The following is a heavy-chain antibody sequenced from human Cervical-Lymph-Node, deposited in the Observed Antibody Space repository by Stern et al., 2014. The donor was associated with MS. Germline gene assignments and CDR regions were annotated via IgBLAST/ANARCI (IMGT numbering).Heavy chain of an antibody. D-gene: IGHD6-6*01. V-gene: IGHV3-7*01. CDR1: GFTFSSYW. CDR2: IKKDGSEK. J-gene: IGHJ4*02. CDR3: ARETLAARGADY. Sequence: EMQLVESGGGLVQPGGSLRLSCAASGFTFSSYWMSWVRQAPGKGLEWVASIKKDGSEKYYVDSVKGRFTISRDNSKNSLYLQMNSLRAEDTAVYYCARETLAARGADYWGQGTLVTVSS.